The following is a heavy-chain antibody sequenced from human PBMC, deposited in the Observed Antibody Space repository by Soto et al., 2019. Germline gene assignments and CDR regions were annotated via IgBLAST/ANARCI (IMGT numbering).Heavy chain of an antibody. V-gene: IGHV4-34*01. CDR3: ARGGRTIYRGSLGRPWGTQNWFDP. D-gene: IGHD3-10*01. CDR1: GGSFSGYY. CDR2: INHSGST. Sequence: SETLSLTCAVYGGSFSGYYWSWIRQPPGKGLEWIGEINHSGSTNYNPSLKSRVTISVDTSKNQFSLKLSSVTAADTAVYYCARGGRTIYRGSLGRPWGTQNWFDPWGQGTLVTVSS. J-gene: IGHJ5*02.